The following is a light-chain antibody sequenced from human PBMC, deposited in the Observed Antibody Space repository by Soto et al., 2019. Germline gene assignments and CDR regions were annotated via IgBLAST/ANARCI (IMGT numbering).Light chain of an antibody. CDR2: KAT. CDR1: LNTNSW. Sequence: IQMTQSPSTLSASVGDRVTITCRASLNTNSWLAWYQQKPGKAPKVLISKATTLESGVPSRFSGSGSGTEFTLTISSLQSEDFAVYYCQQYNNWPLTFGGGTKVDIK. V-gene: IGKV1-5*03. CDR3: QQYNNWPLT. J-gene: IGKJ4*01.